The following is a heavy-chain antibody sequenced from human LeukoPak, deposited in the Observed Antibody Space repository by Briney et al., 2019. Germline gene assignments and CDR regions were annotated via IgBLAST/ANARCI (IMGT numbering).Heavy chain of an antibody. J-gene: IGHJ6*03. CDR3: ARVVYDFWSGYCPGDCYHYYYYYYYMDV. D-gene: IGHD3-3*01. V-gene: IGHV1-18*01. CDR2: ISAYNGNT. Sequence: ASVKVSCKASGYTFTSYGISWVRQAPGQGLEWMGWISAYNGNTNYAQKLQVRVTMTTDTSTSTAYMELRSLRSDDTAVYYCARVVYDFWSGYCPGDCYHYYYYYYYMDVWGKGTTVTVSS. CDR1: GYTFTSYG.